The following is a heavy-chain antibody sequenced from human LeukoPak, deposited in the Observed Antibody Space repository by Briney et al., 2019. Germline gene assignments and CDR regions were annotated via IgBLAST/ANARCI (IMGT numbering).Heavy chain of an antibody. J-gene: IGHJ4*02. CDR2: ISYDGSNK. CDR1: GFTFSSYA. Sequence: PGRSLRLSCAASGFTFSSYAMHWVRQAPGKGLEWVAVISYDGSNKYYADSVKGRFTISRDNSKNTLYLQMNSLRAEDTAVYYCAKEVHSTMIVDYWGQGTLVTVSS. V-gene: IGHV3-30-3*01. D-gene: IGHD3-22*01. CDR3: AKEVHSTMIVDY.